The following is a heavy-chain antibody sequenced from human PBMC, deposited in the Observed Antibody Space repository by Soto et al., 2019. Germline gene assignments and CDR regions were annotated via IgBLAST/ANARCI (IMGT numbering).Heavy chain of an antibody. CDR2: IKEDGSEK. CDR3: TRKRFGMDV. Sequence: PGGSLRLSCAASGFTFSNSWMSWVRQAPGKGLEWVANIKEDGSEKDYVDPAKGRFTITRDNAKNSLYLQMNNLRAEDTAVYFCTRKRFGMDVWGQGTTVTVSS. CDR1: GFTFSNSW. V-gene: IGHV3-7*03. J-gene: IGHJ6*02.